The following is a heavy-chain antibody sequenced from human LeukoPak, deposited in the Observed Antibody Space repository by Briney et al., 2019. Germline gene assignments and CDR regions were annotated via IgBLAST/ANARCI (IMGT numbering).Heavy chain of an antibody. Sequence: GASVKVSCKASGYTFTSYDINWVRQATGQGLEWMGWMNPNSGSTSYAQKFQGRVTMTRDTSTSTVYMELSSLRSEDTAVYYCAREKSGFDYWGQGTLVTVSS. V-gene: IGHV1-8*01. CDR3: AREKSGFDY. CDR1: GYTFTSYD. J-gene: IGHJ4*02. CDR2: MNPNSGST.